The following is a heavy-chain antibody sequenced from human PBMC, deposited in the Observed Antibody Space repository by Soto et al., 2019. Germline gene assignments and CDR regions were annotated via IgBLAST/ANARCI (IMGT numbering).Heavy chain of an antibody. CDR1: GASISNSSYY. CDR2: IYYSGIT. Sequence: SETLSLTCTVSGASISNSSYYWGWIRRPPGKGLEWIGTIYYSGITYYNPSLKSRVTISVDTSKNQFSLKLTSVTAADTAVYYCARHGSNWGQGTLVTVSS. CDR3: ARHGSN. V-gene: IGHV4-39*01. J-gene: IGHJ4*02.